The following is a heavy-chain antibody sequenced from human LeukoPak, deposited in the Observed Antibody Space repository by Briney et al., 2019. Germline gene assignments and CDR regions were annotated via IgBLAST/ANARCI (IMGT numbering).Heavy chain of an antibody. Sequence: PSETLPLTCTVSGGSISSYYWSWIRQPPGKGLEWIGYIYYSGSTNYNPSLKSRVTISVDTSKNQFSLKLSSVTAADTAVYYCARGLKEELLLRAFDIWGQGTMVTVSS. J-gene: IGHJ3*02. CDR1: GGSISSYY. D-gene: IGHD1-26*01. V-gene: IGHV4-59*12. CDR3: ARGLKEELLLRAFDI. CDR2: IYYSGST.